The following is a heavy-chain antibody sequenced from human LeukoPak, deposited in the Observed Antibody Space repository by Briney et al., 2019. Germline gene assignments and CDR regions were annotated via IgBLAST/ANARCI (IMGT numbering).Heavy chain of an antibody. D-gene: IGHD3-22*01. V-gene: IGHV3-30-3*01. J-gene: IGHJ4*02. Sequence: PGGSLSLSCAASGFTFSSYAMHWVRQAPGKGLEWVAVISYDGSNKYYADSVKGRFTISRDNSKNTLYLQMNSLRAEDTAVYYCARDYYDSSGYYAWGQGTLVTVSS. CDR3: ARDYYDSSGYYA. CDR2: ISYDGSNK. CDR1: GFTFSSYA.